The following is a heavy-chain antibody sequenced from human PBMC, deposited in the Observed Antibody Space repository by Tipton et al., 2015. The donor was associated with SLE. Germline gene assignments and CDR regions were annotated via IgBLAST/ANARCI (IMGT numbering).Heavy chain of an antibody. CDR2: IYHSGST. Sequence: TLSLTCTVSGGSISSYFWAWIRQPPGKGLEWIGSIYHSGSTYYNPSLRSRVTISVDTSKNQFSLRLRSVTAADTAVYYCARSVGVSYFDLWGRGTLVTVSS. CDR3: ARSVGVSYFDL. V-gene: IGHV4-59*01. J-gene: IGHJ2*01. CDR1: GGSISSYF. D-gene: IGHD2-21*01.